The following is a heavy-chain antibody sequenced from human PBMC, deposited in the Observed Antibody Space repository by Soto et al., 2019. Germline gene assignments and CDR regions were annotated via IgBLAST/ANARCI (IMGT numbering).Heavy chain of an antibody. J-gene: IGHJ5*02. CDR2: INSGVTYI. CDR1: GFILTTYR. V-gene: IGHV3-21*01. Sequence: PGGSLRLSCTASGFILTTYRMTWVRQAPGKGLEWVASINSGVTYIYYADSVRGRFSVSTDNAKNSMSLQMNSLRSEDTALYYCARDIYTSQTYSSFRSWGQGTLVTVSS. D-gene: IGHD2-15*01. CDR3: ARDIYTSQTYSSFRS.